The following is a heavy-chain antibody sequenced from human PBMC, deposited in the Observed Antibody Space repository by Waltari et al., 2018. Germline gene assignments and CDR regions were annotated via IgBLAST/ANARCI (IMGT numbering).Heavy chain of an antibody. CDR2: ISSSSSYI. D-gene: IGHD2-2*01. V-gene: IGHV3-21*01. CDR3: ARGIPGRVPAAITAFDI. CDR1: GFTFSSYS. J-gene: IGHJ3*02. Sequence: EVQLVESGGGLVKPGGSLRLSCAASGFTFSSYSMNWVRQAPGKGLEWVSSISSSSSYIYYADSVKGRFTISRDNAKNSLYLQMNSLRAEDTAVYYCARGIPGRVPAAITAFDIWGQGTMVTVSS.